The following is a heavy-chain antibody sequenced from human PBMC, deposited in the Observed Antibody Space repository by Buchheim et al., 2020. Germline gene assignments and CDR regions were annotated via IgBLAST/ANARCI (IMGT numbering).Heavy chain of an antibody. Sequence: QVQLQQWGAGLLKPSETLSLTCAVYGGSLSGYYWSWIRQPPGKGLEWIGEINHSGSTNYNPSLKSRVTISVDTSKNQFSLKLSSVTAADTAVYYCARGNYGGISFGYWGQGTL. D-gene: IGHD4-23*01. J-gene: IGHJ4*02. CDR2: INHSGST. CDR1: GGSLSGYY. V-gene: IGHV4-34*01. CDR3: ARGNYGGISFGY.